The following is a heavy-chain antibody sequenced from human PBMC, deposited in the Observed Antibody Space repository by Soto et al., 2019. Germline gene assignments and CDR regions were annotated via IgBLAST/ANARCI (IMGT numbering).Heavy chain of an antibody. V-gene: IGHV1-2*04. CDR3: ARDRGAGIAVAGTVNWFDP. J-gene: IGHJ5*02. D-gene: IGHD6-19*01. CDR1: GYTFTGYY. Sequence: GASVKVSCKASGYTFTGYYMHWVRQAPGQGLEWMGWINPNSGGTNYAQKFQGWVTMTRDTSISTAYMELSRLRSDDTAVYYCARDRGAGIAVAGTVNWFDPWGQGTLVTVSS. CDR2: INPNSGGT.